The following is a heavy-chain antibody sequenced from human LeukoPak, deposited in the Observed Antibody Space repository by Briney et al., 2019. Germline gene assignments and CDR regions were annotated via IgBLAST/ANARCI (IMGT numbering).Heavy chain of an antibody. CDR3: ARVGPGAWYYYGSGSFAYYFDY. CDR2: IYYSGST. J-gene: IGHJ4*02. V-gene: IGHV4-31*03. CDR1: GGSISSGGYY. Sequence: PSETLSLTCTVSGGSISSGGYYWSWIRQHPGKGLEWIGYIYYSGSTYYNPSLKSRVTISVDTSKNQFSLKLSSVTAADTAVYYCARVGPGAWYYYGSGSFAYYFDYWGQGTLVTVSS. D-gene: IGHD3-10*01.